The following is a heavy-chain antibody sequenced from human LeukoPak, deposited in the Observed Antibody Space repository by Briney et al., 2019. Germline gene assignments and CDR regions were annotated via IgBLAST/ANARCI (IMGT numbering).Heavy chain of an antibody. D-gene: IGHD3-16*02. CDR1: GYTLTELS. CDR2: FDPEDGET. Sequence: ASVKVSCKVSGYTLTELSMHWVRQAPGKGLEWMGGFDPEDGETIYAQKFQGRVTMTEDTSTDTAYMELSSLRSEDTAVYYCATYADYVWGSYRLYYFDYWGQGTLVTVSS. J-gene: IGHJ4*02. V-gene: IGHV1-24*01. CDR3: ATYADYVWGSYRLYYFDY.